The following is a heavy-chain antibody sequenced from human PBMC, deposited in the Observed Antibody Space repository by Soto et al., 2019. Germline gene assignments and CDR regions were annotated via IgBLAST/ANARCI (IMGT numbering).Heavy chain of an antibody. V-gene: IGHV4-31*03. D-gene: IGHD1-26*01. CDR1: GDSVSSGRHV. CDR3: ARGRPIIGAKTFFDY. CDR2: ISFSGTT. J-gene: IGHJ4*02. Sequence: PSGALCVACIFSGDSVSSGRHVWSWIRQHPGKGLEWIGYISFSGTTYYNPSLKSRLTISIDTSKNQFSLKLASMTAADSAFYYCARGRPIIGAKTFFDYWGQGTLVTVSS.